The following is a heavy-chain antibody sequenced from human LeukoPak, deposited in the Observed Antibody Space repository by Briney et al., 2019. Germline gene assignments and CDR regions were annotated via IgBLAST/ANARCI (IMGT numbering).Heavy chain of an antibody. J-gene: IGHJ4*02. D-gene: IGHD3-10*01. V-gene: IGHV3-30*02. CDR2: MRHDGSIK. CDR1: GFTFSNHG. Sequence: PGGSLRLSCEASGFTFSNHGMHWVRQAPGKGPEWVAFMRHDGSIKYYVDSVKGRFTISRDNSKNTLYLQMNSLRAEDTAVYSCAKGYYGSGSYGWFDYWGQGTLVTVSS. CDR3: AKGYYGSGSYGWFDY.